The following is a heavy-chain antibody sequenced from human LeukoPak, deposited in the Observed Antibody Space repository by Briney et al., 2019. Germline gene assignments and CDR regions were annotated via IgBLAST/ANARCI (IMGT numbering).Heavy chain of an antibody. D-gene: IGHD6-19*01. J-gene: IGHJ4*02. Sequence: PSGTLSLTCAVSGGSISSYYWSWIRQPPGKGLEWIGYIYYSGSTNYNPSLKSRVTISVDTSKNQFSLKLSSVTAADTAVYYCARGPSIAVAGTLNSTLDYWGQGTLVTVSS. CDR2: IYYSGST. CDR1: GGSISSYY. CDR3: ARGPSIAVAGTLNSTLDY. V-gene: IGHV4-59*12.